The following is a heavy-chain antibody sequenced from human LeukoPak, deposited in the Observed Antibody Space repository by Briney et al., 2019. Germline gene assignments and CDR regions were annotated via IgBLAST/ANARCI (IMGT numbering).Heavy chain of an antibody. CDR2: FDPEDGET. CDR3: ATDGGIVGATHRGYYFDY. J-gene: IGHJ4*02. V-gene: IGHV1-24*01. D-gene: IGHD1-26*01. CDR1: GYTLTELS. Sequence: GASVKVSCKVSGYTLTELSMHWARQAPGKGLEWMGGFDPEDGETIYAQKFQGRVTMTEDTSTDTAYMELSSLRSEDTAVYYCATDGGIVGATHRGYYFDYWGQGTLVTVSS.